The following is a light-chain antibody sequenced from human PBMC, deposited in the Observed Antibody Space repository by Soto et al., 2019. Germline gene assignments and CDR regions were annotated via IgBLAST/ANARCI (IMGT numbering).Light chain of an antibody. Sequence: QSVLTQPASVSGSPGQSITISCTGTSSDVGGYNYVSWYQQHPGKAPELMIYDVSNRPSGVSNRFSGSKSGNTASLTISGLQAEDEADYYCSSYTSSSRLVFGGGTKLTVL. J-gene: IGLJ2*01. CDR2: DVS. CDR1: SSDVGGYNY. V-gene: IGLV2-14*01. CDR3: SSYTSSSRLV.